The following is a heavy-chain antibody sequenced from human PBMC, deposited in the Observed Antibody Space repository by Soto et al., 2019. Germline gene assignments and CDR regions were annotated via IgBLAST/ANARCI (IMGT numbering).Heavy chain of an antibody. V-gene: IGHV1-69*13. CDR2: IIPIFGTA. D-gene: IGHD2-15*01. Sequence: ASVKVSCKASGGTFSSYAISWVRQAPGQGPEWMGGIIPIFGTANYAQKFQGRVTITADESTSTAYMELSSLRSEDTAVYYCARLGYCSGGSCSWGQGTLVTVSS. CDR1: GGTFSSYA. J-gene: IGHJ5*02. CDR3: ARLGYCSGGSCS.